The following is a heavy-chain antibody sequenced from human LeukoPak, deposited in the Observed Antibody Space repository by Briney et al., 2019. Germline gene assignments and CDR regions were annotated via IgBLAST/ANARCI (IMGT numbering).Heavy chain of an antibody. D-gene: IGHD3-10*01. CDR1: GGSFSGYY. J-gene: IGHJ4*02. Sequence: SETLSLTCAVYGGSFSGYYWSWIRQPPGKGLEWIGEINHSGSTNYNPSLKSRVTISVDTSKNQFSMKLSSVTAADTAVYYCARRSTYGFFDSWGQGTLVTVSS. V-gene: IGHV4-34*01. CDR3: ARRSTYGFFDS. CDR2: INHSGST.